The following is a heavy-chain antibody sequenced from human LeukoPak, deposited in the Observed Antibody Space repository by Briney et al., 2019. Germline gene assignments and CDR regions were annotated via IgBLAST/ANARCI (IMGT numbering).Heavy chain of an antibody. CDR1: GYSFTTNG. CDR2: INPNSGDT. J-gene: IGHJ6*03. CDR3: ARGVTGIYYYYYMDV. D-gene: IGHD3-10*01. Sequence: GASVKVSCKTSGYSFTTNGISWVRQAPGQGLEWMGWINPNSGDTNYAQKFQGEVTMTRDTSISTAYMELSRLRSDDTAVYYCARGVTGIYYYYYMDVWGKGTTVTVSS. V-gene: IGHV1-2*02.